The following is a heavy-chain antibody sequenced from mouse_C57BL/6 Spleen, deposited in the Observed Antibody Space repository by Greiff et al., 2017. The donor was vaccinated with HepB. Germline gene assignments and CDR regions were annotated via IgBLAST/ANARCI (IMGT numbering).Heavy chain of an antibody. V-gene: IGHV1-82*01. CDR3: AREAIYYDYDEFAY. D-gene: IGHD2-4*01. CDR1: GYAFSSSW. J-gene: IGHJ3*01. CDR2: IYPGDGDT. Sequence: QVQLKQSGPELVKPGASVKISCKASGYAFSSSWMNWVKQRPGKGLEWIGRIYPGDGDTNYNGKFKGKATLTADKSSSTAYMQLSSLTSEDSAVYFCAREAIYYDYDEFAYWGQGTLVTVSA.